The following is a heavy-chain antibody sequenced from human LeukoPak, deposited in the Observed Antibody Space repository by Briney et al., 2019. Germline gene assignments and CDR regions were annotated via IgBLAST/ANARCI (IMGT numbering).Heavy chain of an antibody. CDR2: ISSSSSDI. V-gene: IGHV3-21*01. Sequence: MSGGSLRLSCAASGFTFSSYSMNWVRQAPGKGLEWVSSISSSSSDIYYADSVKGRFTISRDNAKNSLYLKMNSLRAEDTAVYYCARVPRRNYDILTGYYKGTVVSGDHWGQGTLVTVSS. J-gene: IGHJ4*02. D-gene: IGHD3-9*01. CDR3: ARVPRRNYDILTGYYKGTVVSGDH. CDR1: GFTFSSYS.